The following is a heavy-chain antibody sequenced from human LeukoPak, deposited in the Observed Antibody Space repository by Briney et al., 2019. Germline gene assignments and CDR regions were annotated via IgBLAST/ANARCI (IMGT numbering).Heavy chain of an antibody. CDR1: GGSISSYY. CDR3: ARDRLDSSGYYLTSDY. D-gene: IGHD3-22*01. Sequence: PSETLSLTCTVSGGSISSYYWSWIRQPAGKGLGWIGRIYTSGSTNYNPSLKSRVTMSVDTSKNQFPLKLSSVTAADTAVYYCARDRLDSSGYYLTSDYWGQGTLVTVSS. V-gene: IGHV4-4*07. J-gene: IGHJ4*02. CDR2: IYTSGST.